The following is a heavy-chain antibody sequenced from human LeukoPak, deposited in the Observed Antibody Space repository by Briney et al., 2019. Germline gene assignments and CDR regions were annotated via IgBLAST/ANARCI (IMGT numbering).Heavy chain of an antibody. CDR2: ISDYNGNT. CDR1: GYTFTSYG. D-gene: IGHD3-22*01. CDR3: ARRTYYYDSSGSRLGGFDY. J-gene: IGHJ4*02. V-gene: IGHV1-18*01. Sequence: ASVKVSCKASGYTFTSYGISWVRQAPGQGLEWMGWISDYNGNTNYAQKLQGRVTMTTDTSTSTAYMELRSLRSDDTAVYYCARRTYYYDSSGSRLGGFDYWGQGTLVTVSS.